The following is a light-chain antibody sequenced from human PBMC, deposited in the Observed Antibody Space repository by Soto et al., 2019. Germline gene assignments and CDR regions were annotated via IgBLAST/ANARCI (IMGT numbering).Light chain of an antibody. Sequence: DIQLTQSPSFLSASVGDRVTITCRASQGISSYLAWYQQKPGKAPKLLIYAASTLQSGVPSRFSGSGSGTEFTLTISSLQPEDFATYYCQQLNSYPRGTFAPGTKVDIK. CDR1: QGISSY. CDR2: AAS. J-gene: IGKJ3*01. CDR3: QQLNSYPRGT. V-gene: IGKV1-9*01.